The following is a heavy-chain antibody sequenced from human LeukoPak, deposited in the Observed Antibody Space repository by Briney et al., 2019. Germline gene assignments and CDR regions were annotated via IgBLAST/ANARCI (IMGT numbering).Heavy chain of an antibody. J-gene: IGHJ3*02. V-gene: IGHV1-69*01. CDR1: GGTFRSYA. Sequence: ASVKVSCKASGGTFRSYAISWVRQAPGQGLEWRGGIIPIFGTANYAQKFQGRVTITADESTTTADMELSRLRSEDTAVYYCARGRPLRVVVPAATEHPAVCAFDIWGQGTMVTVSS. CDR3: ARGRPLRVVVPAATEHPAVCAFDI. D-gene: IGHD2-2*01. CDR2: IIPIFGTA.